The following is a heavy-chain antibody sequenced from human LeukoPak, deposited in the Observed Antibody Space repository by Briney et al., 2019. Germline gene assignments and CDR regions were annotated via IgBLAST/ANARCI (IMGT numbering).Heavy chain of an antibody. D-gene: IGHD3-16*02. CDR3: ARGTDYDYVWGSYRYPTPFDY. V-gene: IGHV4-31*03. Sequence: PSQTLSLTCTVSGGSISSGGYYWSWIRQHPGKGLEWIGYIYYSGSTYYNPSLKSRVTISVDTSKNQLSLKLSSVTAADTAVYYCARGTDYDYVWGSYRYPTPFDYWGQGTLVTVSS. CDR2: IYYSGST. J-gene: IGHJ4*02. CDR1: GGSISSGGYY.